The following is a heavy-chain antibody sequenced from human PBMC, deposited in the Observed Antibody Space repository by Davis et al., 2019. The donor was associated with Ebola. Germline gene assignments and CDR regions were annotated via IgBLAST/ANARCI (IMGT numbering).Heavy chain of an antibody. CDR1: GGTFSSYA. D-gene: IGHD3-16*01. J-gene: IGHJ4*02. CDR3: ARAWGPRYYFDY. V-gene: IGHV1-69*13. CDR2: IIPIFGTA. Sequence: SVTVSCKASGGTFSSYAISWVRQAPGQGLEWMGGIIPIFGTANYAQKFQGRVTITADESTSTAYMELSSLRSEDTAVYYCARAWGPRYYFDYWGQGTLVTVSS.